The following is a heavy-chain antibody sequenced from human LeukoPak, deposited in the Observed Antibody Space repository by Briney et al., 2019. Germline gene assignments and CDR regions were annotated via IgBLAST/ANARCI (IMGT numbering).Heavy chain of an antibody. D-gene: IGHD3-9*01. CDR1: GFTFSSYG. J-gene: IGHJ3*02. V-gene: IGHV3-30*02. Sequence: PGGSLRLSCAAAGFTFSSYGMRWVRQAPGKGLEWVAFIRYDGSKKYYADSVKGRFTISRDNSKNTLYLQMNSLRAEDTAVYYCAAPLRYFDWLSREGAFDIWGQGTMVTVSS. CDR3: AAPLRYFDWLSREGAFDI. CDR2: IRYDGSKK.